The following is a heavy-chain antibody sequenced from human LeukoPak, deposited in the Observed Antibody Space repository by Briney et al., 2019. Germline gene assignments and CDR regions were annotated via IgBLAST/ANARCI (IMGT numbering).Heavy chain of an antibody. J-gene: IGHJ3*01. Sequence: PGGSLRLSCAASGFTFTTCHMSWVRQAPGKGLEWVSAITDSGGGTYYAASVKGRFTISRDNSKNTLYLQMNSVRADDRAVYYCAKERRIAVAGTVGFDVWGQGAMVAVSS. CDR3: AKERRIAVAGTVGFDV. D-gene: IGHD6-19*01. CDR1: GFTFTTCH. V-gene: IGHV3-23*01. CDR2: ITDSGGGT.